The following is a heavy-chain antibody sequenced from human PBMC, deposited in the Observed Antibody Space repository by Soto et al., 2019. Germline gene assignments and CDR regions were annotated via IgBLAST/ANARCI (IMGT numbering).Heavy chain of an antibody. CDR1: GYTFTSYD. D-gene: IGHD3-3*01. CDR2: MNTNSGNT. Sequence: ASVKVSCKASGYTFTSYDINWVRQATGQGLEWMGWMNTNSGNTGYAQKFQGRVTMTRNTSISTAYMELSSLRSEDTAVYYCARGELTYYDFWSGYFGSPDAFDIWGQGTMVTVSS. CDR3: ARGELTYYDFWSGYFGSPDAFDI. J-gene: IGHJ3*02. V-gene: IGHV1-8*01.